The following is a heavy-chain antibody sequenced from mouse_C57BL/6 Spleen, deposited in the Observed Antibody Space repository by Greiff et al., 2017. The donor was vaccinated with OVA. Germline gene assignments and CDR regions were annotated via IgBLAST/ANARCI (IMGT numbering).Heavy chain of an antibody. CDR3: ARSGLGYYGSSLGY. Sequence: QVQLQQSGAELVKPGASVKISCKASGYAFSSYWMNWVKQRPGKGLEWIGQIYPGEGDTNYNGKFKGKATLTADKSSSTAYMQRSSLTSEDSAVYFCARSGLGYYGSSLGYWGQGTTLTVSS. V-gene: IGHV1-80*01. J-gene: IGHJ2*01. CDR2: IYPGEGDT. D-gene: IGHD1-1*01. CDR1: GYAFSSYW.